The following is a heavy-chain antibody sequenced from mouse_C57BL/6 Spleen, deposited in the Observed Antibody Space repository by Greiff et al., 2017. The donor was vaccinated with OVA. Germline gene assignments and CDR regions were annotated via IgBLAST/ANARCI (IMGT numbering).Heavy chain of an antibody. CDR1: GYTFTSYW. Sequence: VQLQQPGAELVMPGASVKLSCKASGYTFTSYWMHWVKQRPGQGLEWIGEIDPSASSPNYNQKFKGKSTLTVDKSSSTAYMQLSSLTSEDSAVYYCARSDYEYFDVWGTGTTVTVSS. CDR3: ARSDYEYFDV. CDR2: IDPSASSP. V-gene: IGHV1-69*01. D-gene: IGHD2-4*01. J-gene: IGHJ1*03.